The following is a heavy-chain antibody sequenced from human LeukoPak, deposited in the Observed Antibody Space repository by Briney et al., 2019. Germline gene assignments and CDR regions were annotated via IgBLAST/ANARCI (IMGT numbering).Heavy chain of an antibody. D-gene: IGHD5-12*01. CDR2: IYYSGST. CDR1: GGSTSSSSYY. Sequence: SETLSLTCTVSGGSTSSSSYYWGWIRQPPGKGLEWIGSIYYSGSTYYNPSLKSRVTISVDTSKNQFSLKLSSVTAADTAVYYCASYIVATNNFDYWGQGTLVTVSS. J-gene: IGHJ4*02. V-gene: IGHV4-39*07. CDR3: ASYIVATNNFDY.